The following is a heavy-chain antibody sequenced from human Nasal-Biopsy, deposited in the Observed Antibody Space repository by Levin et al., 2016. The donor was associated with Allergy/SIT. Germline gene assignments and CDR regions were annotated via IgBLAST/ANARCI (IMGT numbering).Heavy chain of an antibody. V-gene: IGHV3-23*01. D-gene: IGHD2-2*01. CDR1: GFTFATYA. CDR3: AKPIYGCDTSCYVTFDY. Sequence: GESLKISCAASGFTFATYAMSWVRQAPGKGLEFVSGVDGVNTNTYYADSVKGRFTISRDNSKSTLYLQMSSLGVEDTAVYYCAKPIYGCDTSCYVTFDYWGQGTLVTVSS. J-gene: IGHJ4*02. CDR2: VDGVNTNT.